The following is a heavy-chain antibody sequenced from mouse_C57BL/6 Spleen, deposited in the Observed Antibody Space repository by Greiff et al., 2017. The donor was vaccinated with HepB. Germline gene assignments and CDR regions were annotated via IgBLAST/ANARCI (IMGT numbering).Heavy chain of an antibody. J-gene: IGHJ2*01. Sequence: VQLQQPGAELVRPGSSVKLSCKASGYTFTSYWMHWVKQRPIQGLEWIGNIDPSDSETHYNQKFKDKATLTVDKSSSTAYMQLSSLTSEDSAVYYCARSPLGDYFDYWGQGTTLTVSS. CDR2: IDPSDSET. CDR1: GYTFTSYW. CDR3: ARSPLGDYFDY. V-gene: IGHV1-52*01. D-gene: IGHD4-1*01.